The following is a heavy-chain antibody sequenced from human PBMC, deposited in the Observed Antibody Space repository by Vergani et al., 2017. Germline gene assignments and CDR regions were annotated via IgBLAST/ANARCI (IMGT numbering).Heavy chain of an antibody. CDR1: GGSISSYY. CDR3: ASGGSYHCDY. Sequence: QVQLQESGPGLVKPSETLSLTCTVSGGSISSYYWSWIRQPPGKGLEWIGYIYYSGSTYYNPSLKSRVTISVDTSKNQFSLKLSSVTAADTAVYYCASGGSYHCDYWGQGTLVTVSS. J-gene: IGHJ4*02. V-gene: IGHV4-59*08. CDR2: IYYSGST. D-gene: IGHD1-26*01.